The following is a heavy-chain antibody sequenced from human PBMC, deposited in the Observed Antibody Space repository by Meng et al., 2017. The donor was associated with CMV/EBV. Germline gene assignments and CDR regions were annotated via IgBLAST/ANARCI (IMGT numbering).Heavy chain of an antibody. D-gene: IGHD2-2*01. CDR2: IIPIFGTA. Sequence: SVKVSCKASGGTFSSYAISWVRQAPGQGLEWMGGIIPIFGTANYAQKFQGRVTITTDESTSTAYMELSSLRSEDTAVYYCARDLVVPPEDYYYGMDVWGQGTTVTVSS. J-gene: IGHJ6*02. CDR1: GGTFSSYA. CDR3: ARDLVVPPEDYYYGMDV. V-gene: IGHV1-69*05.